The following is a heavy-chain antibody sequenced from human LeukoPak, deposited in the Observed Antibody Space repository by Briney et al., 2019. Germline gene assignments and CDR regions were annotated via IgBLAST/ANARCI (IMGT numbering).Heavy chain of an antibody. CDR2: IFYSGST. Sequence: SETLSLTCTVSGDSISNYYWSWTRQPPGKGLDWIGYIFYSGSTNYNPSLKSRVTISVDTSKSQFSLKLSSVTAADTAIYYCARYNSGWSYFDYWGQGTLATVSS. CDR3: ARYNSGWSYFDY. V-gene: IGHV4-59*01. D-gene: IGHD6-19*01. CDR1: GDSISNYY. J-gene: IGHJ4*02.